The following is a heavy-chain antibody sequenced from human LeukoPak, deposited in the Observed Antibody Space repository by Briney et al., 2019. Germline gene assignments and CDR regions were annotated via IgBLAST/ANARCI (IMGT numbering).Heavy chain of an antibody. V-gene: IGHV3-48*01. Sequence: GVSLSLSCAASGFTFSDYTLNWVRQAPGKGLEWLSYISPSRGSIAYADSVKGRFTISSDSAKNSVYLQINNLRAEDTAVYYCARDRDWAFDYWGQGILVTVSS. CDR3: ARDRDWAFDY. CDR2: ISPSRGSI. CDR1: GFTFSDYT. D-gene: IGHD2-21*01. J-gene: IGHJ4*02.